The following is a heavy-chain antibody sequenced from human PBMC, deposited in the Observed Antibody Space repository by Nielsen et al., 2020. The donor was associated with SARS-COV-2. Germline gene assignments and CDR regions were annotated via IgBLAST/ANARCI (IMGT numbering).Heavy chain of an antibody. V-gene: IGHV3-11*04. J-gene: IGHJ4*02. CDR3: ARKPSGYGDYVGFDY. CDR1: GFTFSDYY. Sequence: GGSLRLSCAASGFTFSDYYMSWIRQAPGKGLEWVAYISSSGAIIYYADSMKGRFSISRDNAKNSLDLQLNRLRADDTAVYYCARKPSGYGDYVGFDYWGQGTLVTVSS. CDR2: ISSSGAII. D-gene: IGHD4-17*01.